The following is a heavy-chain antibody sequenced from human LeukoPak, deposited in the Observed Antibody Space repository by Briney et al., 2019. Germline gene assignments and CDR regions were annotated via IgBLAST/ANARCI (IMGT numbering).Heavy chain of an antibody. CDR2: IYYSGST. CDR3: ARASIYGHGNSYQDALDI. Sequence: PSETLSLTCSVSGGSISGYYWSWIRQPPGQGLEWIGYIYYSGSTNYNPSLKSRVIISRDTSKNQFSLNLSSVTAADTAVYYCARASIYGHGNSYQDALDIWGQGTMVTVSS. V-gene: IGHV4-59*08. CDR1: GGSISGYY. D-gene: IGHD2-2*01. J-gene: IGHJ3*02.